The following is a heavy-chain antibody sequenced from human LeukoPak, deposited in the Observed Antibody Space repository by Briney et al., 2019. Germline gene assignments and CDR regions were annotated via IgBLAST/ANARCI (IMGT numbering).Heavy chain of an antibody. J-gene: IGHJ6*03. CDR2: ISYDGSNK. CDR3: ASPGSLGGYYYMDV. V-gene: IGHV3-30*16. CDR1: GFTFSSYA. D-gene: IGHD3-10*01. Sequence: GGSLRLSCAASGFTFSSYAMHWVRQAPVKGLEWVAVISYDGSNKYYADSVKGRFTISRDNSKNTLYLQMNSLRAEDTAVYYCASPGSLGGYYYMDVWGKGTTVTVSS.